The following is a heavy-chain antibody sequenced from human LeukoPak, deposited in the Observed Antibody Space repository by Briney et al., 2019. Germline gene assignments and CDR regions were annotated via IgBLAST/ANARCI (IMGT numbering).Heavy chain of an antibody. CDR1: GGSISSYY. CDR3: ARGRDSSSWNDAFDI. J-gene: IGHJ3*02. Sequence: SETLSLTCTVSGGSISSYYWSWIRQPPGKGLEWIGYIYYSGSTNYNPSLKSRVTISVDTSKNQFSLKLSPVTAADTAVYYCARGRDSSSWNDAFDIWGQGTMVTVSS. CDR2: IYYSGST. D-gene: IGHD6-13*01. V-gene: IGHV4-59*01.